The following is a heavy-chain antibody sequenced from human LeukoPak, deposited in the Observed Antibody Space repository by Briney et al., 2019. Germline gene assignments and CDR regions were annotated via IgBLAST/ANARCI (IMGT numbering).Heavy chain of an antibody. D-gene: IGHD3-3*01. CDR1: GGSISSSNW. CDR2: INHSGST. CDR3: AGIRYYDFWSGYYYYFDY. Sequence: PSETLSLTCAVSGGSISSSNWWSWVRQPPGKGLEWIGEINHSGSTNYNPSLKSRVTISVDMSKNQFSLKLSSVTAADTAVYYCAGIRYYDFWSGYYYYFDYWGQGTLVTVSS. V-gene: IGHV4-4*02. J-gene: IGHJ4*02.